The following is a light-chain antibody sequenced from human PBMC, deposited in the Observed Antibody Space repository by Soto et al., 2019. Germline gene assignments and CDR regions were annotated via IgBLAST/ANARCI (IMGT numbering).Light chain of an antibody. J-gene: IGKJ1*01. CDR1: QSVSSN. CDR2: GAS. CDR3: QQYNSWPRT. Sequence: EIVMTQSPDTLSVSPGERATLSCRASQSVSSNVAWYQQKPGQAPRLLIYGASTRATGIPARFSGSGSGAGFTLTISSLQSEDFAVYYCQQYNSWPRTFGQGTKVDI. V-gene: IGKV3-15*01.